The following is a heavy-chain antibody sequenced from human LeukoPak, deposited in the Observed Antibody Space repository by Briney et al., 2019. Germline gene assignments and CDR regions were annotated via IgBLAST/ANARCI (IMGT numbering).Heavy chain of an antibody. V-gene: IGHV3-23*01. J-gene: IGHJ3*02. CDR2: ITGGSGAK. CDR3: AKVRDRGGYNI. D-gene: IGHD3-10*01. CDR1: GFTFSSFA. Sequence: PGGSLRLSCTVSGFTFSSFAMSWVRQAPGKGLEWVSTITGGSGAKYYADSVKGRFTISRDNSKDTLYLQMHSLRAEDTAVYYCAKVRDRGGYNIWGQGTMVTVSS.